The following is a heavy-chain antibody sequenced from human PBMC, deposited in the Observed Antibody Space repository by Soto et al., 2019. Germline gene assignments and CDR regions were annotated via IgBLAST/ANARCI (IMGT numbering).Heavy chain of an antibody. D-gene: IGHD6-19*01. J-gene: IGHJ4*02. CDR3: ARPKGSYSSGYYYFDY. CDR1: GGTFSTYA. V-gene: IGHV1-69*01. Sequence: QVQLVQSGAEVKQPGSSVKVSCQTSGGTFSTYAIYWVRQAPGQGLEWMGAIIPLFGTADYAQKFQGRVTITADESTSTAYMELSSLISDDTAVYYCARPKGSYSSGYYYFDYWGQGTLVTVSS. CDR2: IIPLFGTA.